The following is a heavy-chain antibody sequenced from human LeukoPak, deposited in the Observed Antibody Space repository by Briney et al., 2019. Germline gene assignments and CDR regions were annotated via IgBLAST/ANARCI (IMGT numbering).Heavy chain of an antibody. CDR1: GFTFSSYN. Sequence: PGGSLRLSCAASGFTFSSYNINWVRQAPGKGLEWVSSISSSSSYIFYADSVKGRFTISRDNAKNSLYLQMNSLRAEDTAVYYCARELTIDYWGQGTLVTVSS. CDR3: ARELTIDY. D-gene: IGHD4/OR15-4a*01. J-gene: IGHJ4*02. CDR2: ISSSSSYI. V-gene: IGHV3-21*01.